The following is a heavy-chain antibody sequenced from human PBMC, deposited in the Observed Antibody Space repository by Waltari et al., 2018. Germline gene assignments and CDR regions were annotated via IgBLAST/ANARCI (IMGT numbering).Heavy chain of an antibody. CDR2: IYESGTT. Sequence: QMQLQESGPGLVKPSQTLSLTCTVSGSSISSYYYYWNWIRHYPGKGLEWIGYIYESGTTYYNPSLKSQVSISVDTSKNQLSLNLSSVTAADTAVYYCARGLNYYDRSGFYGCDYYDYWGQGTLVTVSS. CDR3: ARGLNYYDRSGFYGCDYYDY. V-gene: IGHV4-31*01. D-gene: IGHD3-22*01. J-gene: IGHJ4*02. CDR1: GSSISSYYYY.